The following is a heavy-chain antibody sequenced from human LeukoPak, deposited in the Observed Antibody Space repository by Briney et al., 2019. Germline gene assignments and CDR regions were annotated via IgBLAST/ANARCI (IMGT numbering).Heavy chain of an antibody. CDR2: IHHSRNT. CDR1: GSSISSYYY. CDR3: ARAGYGYGNYFAY. V-gene: IGHV4-38-2*01. J-gene: IGHJ4*02. D-gene: IGHD5-18*01. Sequence: SETLSLTCAVSGSSISSYYYWGWVRQPPGKGLEWIGNIHHSRNTYYNPSLKSRVTISVDTSKNQFSLKLSSVTAADTAVYHCARAGYGYGNYFAYWGQGTLVTVSS.